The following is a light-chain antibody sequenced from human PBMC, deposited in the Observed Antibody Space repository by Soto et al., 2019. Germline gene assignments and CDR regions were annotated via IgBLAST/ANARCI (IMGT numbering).Light chain of an antibody. CDR2: DAS. Sequence: DFQMPRVPSTLFPSVGAKVPSTARASKVIVSWLPWYRQKPGKAPKLLIYDASSLESGVPSRFSGSGSGTEFTLTISSLQPDDFATYYCQQYNSYTFGQGTRLEIK. CDR1: KVIVSW. J-gene: IGKJ5*01. CDR3: QQYNSYT. V-gene: IGKV1-5*01.